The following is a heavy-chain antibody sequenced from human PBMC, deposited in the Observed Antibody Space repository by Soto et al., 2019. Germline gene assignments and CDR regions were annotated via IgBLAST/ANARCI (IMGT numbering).Heavy chain of an antibody. J-gene: IGHJ4*02. Sequence: LRLSCAGSGFSFSDYYMSWIRQAPGKGLEWVSYISSSGDIIYYADSVKGRFTISRDNAKNSLYLQMNSLRAEDTAVYYCARDLGYYASDGYFDYWGQGTVVTVSS. CDR1: GFSFSDYY. CDR2: ISSSGDII. D-gene: IGHD3-22*01. V-gene: IGHV3-11*01. CDR3: ARDLGYYASDGYFDY.